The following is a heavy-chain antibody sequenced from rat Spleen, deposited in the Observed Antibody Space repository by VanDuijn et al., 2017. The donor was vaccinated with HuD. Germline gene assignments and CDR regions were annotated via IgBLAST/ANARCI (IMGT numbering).Heavy chain of an antibody. V-gene: IGHV5-7*01. CDR3: ARQSSSIPYYWYFDF. CDR2: ISYDGGST. J-gene: IGHJ1*01. CDR1: GFTFDDYH. D-gene: IGHD1-2*01. Sequence: EVQLVESGGGLVQPGRSLKLSCAASGFTFDDYHMAWVRQAPTKGLEWVATISYDGGSTYYRDSVKGRFTISRDNAKSTLYLQMDSLRSEDTATYYCARQSSSIPYYWYFDFWGPGTMVTVSS.